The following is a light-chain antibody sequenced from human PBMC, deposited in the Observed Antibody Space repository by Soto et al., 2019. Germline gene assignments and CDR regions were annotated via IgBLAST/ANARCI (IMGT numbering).Light chain of an antibody. V-gene: IGKV3D-15*01. J-gene: IGKJ1*01. CDR1: QSVSSN. Sequence: EIVMTQSPATLSVSPGERATLSCRASQSVSSNLAWYQQKSGQAPRLLIYGVSTRATGIPDRFSDSGSGTDFTLTISRLEPEDFAVYYCQQFAASPRTFGQGTKVDIK. CDR2: GVS. CDR3: QQFAASPRT.